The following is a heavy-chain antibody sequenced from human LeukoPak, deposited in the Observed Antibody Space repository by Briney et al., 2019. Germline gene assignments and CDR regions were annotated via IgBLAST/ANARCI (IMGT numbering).Heavy chain of an antibody. J-gene: IGHJ4*02. CDR2: IYYSGST. V-gene: IGHV4-39*02. Sequence: SETLSLTCTVSGGSISSSSYYWGWIRQPPGKGLEWIGTIYYSGSTYYNPSLKSRVTMSVDTSKNQFSLKLSSVTAADTAVYYCARDGHCSGGSCFDYWGQGTLVTVSS. D-gene: IGHD2-15*01. CDR3: ARDGHCSGGSCFDY. CDR1: GGSISSSSYY.